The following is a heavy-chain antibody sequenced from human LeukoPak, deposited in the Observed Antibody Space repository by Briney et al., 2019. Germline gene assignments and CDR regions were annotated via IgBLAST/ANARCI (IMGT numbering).Heavy chain of an antibody. CDR2: TYTSGST. V-gene: IGHV4-4*07. Sequence: SETLSLTCTVSGGSISSYYWSWVRQPAGKGLEWIGRTYTSGSTNYNPSLKSRVTMSVDTSKNQFSLKLSSVTAADTAVYYCAREGWFGELSLFDIWGQGTMVTVSS. CDR3: AREGWFGELSLFDI. D-gene: IGHD3-10*01. J-gene: IGHJ3*02. CDR1: GGSISSYY.